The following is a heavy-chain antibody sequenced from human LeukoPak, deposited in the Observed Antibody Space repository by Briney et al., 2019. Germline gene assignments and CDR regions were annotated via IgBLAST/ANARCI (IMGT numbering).Heavy chain of an antibody. CDR2: IYPGDSDT. Sequence: GESLKISCKGSGYSFTSYWIGWVRQMPGKGLEWMGIIYPGDSDTRYSPSFQGQVTISADKSISTAYLQWSSLKASDTAMYYCARLGNVDTAMVNWFDPWGQEPWSPSPQ. J-gene: IGHJ5*02. V-gene: IGHV5-51*01. CDR1: GYSFTSYW. D-gene: IGHD5-18*01. CDR3: ARLGNVDTAMVNWFDP.